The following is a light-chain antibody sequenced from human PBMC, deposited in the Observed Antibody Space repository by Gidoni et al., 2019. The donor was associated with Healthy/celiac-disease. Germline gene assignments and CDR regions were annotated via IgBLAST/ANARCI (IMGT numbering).Light chain of an antibody. V-gene: IGKV1-33*01. CDR2: DAS. J-gene: IGKJ3*01. CDR3: QQYDNLPIFT. CDR1: QDISNY. Sequence: DIQMTQSPSSLSASVGDRVTITCQASQDISNYLNWYQQKPGKAPKLLIYDASNLETGVPSRFSESESGTDFTFTISSLQPEDIATYYCQQYDNLPIFTFGPGTKVDIK.